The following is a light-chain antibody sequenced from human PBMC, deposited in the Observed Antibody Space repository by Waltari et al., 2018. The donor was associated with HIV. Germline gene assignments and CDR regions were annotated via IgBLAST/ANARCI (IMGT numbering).Light chain of an antibody. CDR3: QQYKYWPET. CDR1: QNLTNK. J-gene: IGKJ1*01. Sequence: EVVLTQAPSTLYVSLGEGASLSCRASQNLTNKLGWYHEKAGQAPRLLIYDASRRATAIPDRFSGSGSGTEFNLTISRLVFEDVAVYVCQQYKYWPETFGQGTKVEIK. V-gene: IGKV3D-15*01. CDR2: DAS.